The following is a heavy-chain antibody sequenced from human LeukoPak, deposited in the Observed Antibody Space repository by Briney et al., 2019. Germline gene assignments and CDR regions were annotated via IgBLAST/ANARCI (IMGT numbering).Heavy chain of an antibody. Sequence: GGSLRLSSAASGFTFSSYSINWVRRAPGEGLEWVGRIKSKTDGGTTDYAAPVKGRFTLSREDSKDTLYLQMNSLKTEDTAVYYCTTAPGETSALFDYWGQGTLVTVSS. CDR2: IKSKTDGGTT. V-gene: IGHV3-15*01. CDR1: GFTFSSYS. CDR3: TTAPGETSALFDY. J-gene: IGHJ4*02. D-gene: IGHD3-10*01.